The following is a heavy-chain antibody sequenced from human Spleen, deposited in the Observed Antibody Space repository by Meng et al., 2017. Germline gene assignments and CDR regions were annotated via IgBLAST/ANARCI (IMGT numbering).Heavy chain of an antibody. Sequence: EVHLVESGGGLVQPGGSLRLSCVASEFTVRNYWMHWVRQTPGKGLVWVSRINPEGTTISHAGSVMGRFTISRDIAKNTLFLQMNSLSAEDTALYYCVRDFGGESDFWGQGTLVTVSS. J-gene: IGHJ4*02. CDR2: INPEGTTI. CDR1: EFTVRNYW. V-gene: IGHV3-74*01. D-gene: IGHD3-10*01. CDR3: VRDFGGESDF.